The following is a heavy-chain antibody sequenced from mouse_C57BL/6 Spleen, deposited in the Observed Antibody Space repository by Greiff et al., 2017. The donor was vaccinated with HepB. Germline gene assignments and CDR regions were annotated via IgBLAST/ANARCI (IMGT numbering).Heavy chain of an antibody. CDR3: AIDRVTQAVDY. J-gene: IGHJ4*01. CDR2: IWSGGSK. CDR1: GFSLTSYG. V-gene: IGHV2-2*01. D-gene: IGHD2-2*01. Sequence: QVQLQQSGPGLVQPSQSLSIPCTVSGFSLTSYGVHWVRQSPGKGLEWLGVIWSGGSKDYNAAFISRLSIRTDNSKSQVFFKMNSLQADDTAIYYSAIDRVTQAVDYWGQGTSVTVSS.